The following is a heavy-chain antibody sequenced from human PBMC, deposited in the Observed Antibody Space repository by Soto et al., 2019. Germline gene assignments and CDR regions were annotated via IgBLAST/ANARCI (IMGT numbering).Heavy chain of an antibody. V-gene: IGHV3-33*01. CDR3: ARDVPVRYYYDSSGSPRRNAFDI. CDR2: IWYDGSNK. Sequence: GGSLRISCAASGFTLSSYGMHWVRQAPGKGLEWVAVIWYDGSNKYYADSVKGRFTISRDNSKNTLYLQMNSLRAEDTAVYYCARDVPVRYYYDSSGSPRRNAFDIWGQGTMVTVSS. J-gene: IGHJ3*02. D-gene: IGHD3-22*01. CDR1: GFTLSSYG.